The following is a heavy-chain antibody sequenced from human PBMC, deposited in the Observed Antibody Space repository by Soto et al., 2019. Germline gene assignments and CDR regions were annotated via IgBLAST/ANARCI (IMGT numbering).Heavy chain of an antibody. CDR1: GFTFTSSA. Sequence: SVKVSCKASGFTFTSSAVQWVRQARGQRLEWIGWIVVGSGNTNYAQKFQERVTITRDMSTSTAYMELSSLRSEDTAVYYCAAEGAAALYYYYGMDVWGQGTTVTVYS. V-gene: IGHV1-58*01. CDR2: IVVGSGNT. D-gene: IGHD6-13*01. J-gene: IGHJ6*02. CDR3: AAEGAAALYYYYGMDV.